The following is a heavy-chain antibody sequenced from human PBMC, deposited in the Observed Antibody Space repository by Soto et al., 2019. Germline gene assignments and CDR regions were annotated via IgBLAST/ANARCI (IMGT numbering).Heavy chain of an antibody. Sequence: PSETLSLTCTVSGDSISSYSLSWIRQPPGKGLEWIGNIHYNGNTKYSPSLKSRVTMSVDTSKNHFSLKLISVTTADTAVYFCARPALGNTAHWFDFWGQGTQVTVSS. CDR2: IHYNGNT. V-gene: IGHV4-59*01. J-gene: IGHJ5*01. D-gene: IGHD2-21*02. CDR3: ARPALGNTAHWFDF. CDR1: GDSISSYS.